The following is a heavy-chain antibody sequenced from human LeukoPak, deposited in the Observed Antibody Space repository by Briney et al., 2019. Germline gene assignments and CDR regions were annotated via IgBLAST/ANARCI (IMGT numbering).Heavy chain of an antibody. V-gene: IGHV2-70*17. CDR2: IDWDDDK. Sequence: SGLALVKPTQTLTLTCTFSGFSLSTSRMSVSWIRQPPGKALEWLARIDWDDDKFYATSLKTRLTISKDTSRNQVVLTLTNVDPVDTATYYCARIDSSGGSPQMDYWGQGTLVTVSS. CDR1: GFSLSTSRMS. D-gene: IGHD6-19*01. J-gene: IGHJ4*02. CDR3: ARIDSSGGSPQMDY.